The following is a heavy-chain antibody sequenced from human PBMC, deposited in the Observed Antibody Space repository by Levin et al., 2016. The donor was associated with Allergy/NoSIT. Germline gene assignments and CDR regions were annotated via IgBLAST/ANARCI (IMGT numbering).Heavy chain of an antibody. V-gene: IGHV3-33*01. CDR2: IWYDGSNK. Sequence: WIRQPPGKGLEWVAVIWYDGSNKYYADSVKGRFTISRDNSKNTLYLQMNSLRAEDTAVYYCARDTMFLTVTTSPYYYGMDVWGQGTTVTVSS. CDR3: ARDTMFLTVTTSPYYYGMDV. J-gene: IGHJ6*02. D-gene: IGHD4-17*01.